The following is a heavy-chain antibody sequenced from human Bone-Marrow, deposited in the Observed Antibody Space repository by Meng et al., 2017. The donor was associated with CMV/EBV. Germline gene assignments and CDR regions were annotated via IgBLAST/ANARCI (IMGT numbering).Heavy chain of an antibody. Sequence: SETLSLTCAVYGGSFSGYYWSWIRQPPGKGLEWIGEINHSGSTNYNPSLKSRVTISVDTSKNQFSLKLSSVTAADTAVYYCARDRWGSGSYGEGEFDYWGQGTLVTVSS. D-gene: IGHD1-26*01. J-gene: IGHJ4*02. CDR2: INHSGST. CDR3: ARDRWGSGSYGEGEFDY. V-gene: IGHV4-34*01. CDR1: GGSFSGYY.